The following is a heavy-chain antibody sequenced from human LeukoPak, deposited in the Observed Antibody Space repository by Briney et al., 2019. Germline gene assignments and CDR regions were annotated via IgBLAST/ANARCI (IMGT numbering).Heavy chain of an antibody. J-gene: IGHJ4*02. Sequence: SETLSLTCTVSGGSINSYYWSWIRQPPGKGLEWIGYIYHSGSTKYNPSLKSRVTISVDTSKNQFSLKLTSVTAADTAVYYCARFYYSTAIVRDYWGQGTLVTVSS. D-gene: IGHD3-10*01. V-gene: IGHV4-59*01. CDR3: ARFYYSTAIVRDY. CDR1: GGSINSYY. CDR2: IYHSGST.